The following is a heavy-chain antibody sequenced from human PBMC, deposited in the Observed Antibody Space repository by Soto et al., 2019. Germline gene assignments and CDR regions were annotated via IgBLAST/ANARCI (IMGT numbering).Heavy chain of an antibody. J-gene: IGHJ3*02. CDR1: GFTFSNYG. CDR2: ISSSSTYI. Sequence: GFLRLPCAASGFTFSNYGVIWVRQAPGKGLEWVSFISSSSTYIFYPDSVKGRFTVSRDNAKNSLSLQMNSLRAEDTAVYYCARDASVSGSSRAFDIWGQGTMVTVSS. CDR3: ARDASVSGSSRAFDI. V-gene: IGHV3-21*01. D-gene: IGHD1-20*01.